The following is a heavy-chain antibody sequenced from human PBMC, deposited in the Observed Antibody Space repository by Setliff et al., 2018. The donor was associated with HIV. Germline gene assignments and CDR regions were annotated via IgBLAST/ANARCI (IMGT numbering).Heavy chain of an antibody. V-gene: IGHV4-61*02. CDR3: ARGQIGDFWYYFDY. CDR1: GGSISSGSYY. D-gene: IGHD3-3*01. J-gene: IGHJ4*02. CDR2: IYTSGST. Sequence: SETLSLTCIVSGGSISSGSYYWSWIRQPAGKGLEWIGRIYTSGSTNYNPSLKSRVTISVDTSKNQFSLKLSSVTAADTAVYYCARGQIGDFWYYFDYWGQGTPVTVS.